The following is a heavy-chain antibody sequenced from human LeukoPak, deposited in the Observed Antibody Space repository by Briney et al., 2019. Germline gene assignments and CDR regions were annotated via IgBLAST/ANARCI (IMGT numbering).Heavy chain of an antibody. D-gene: IGHD1-26*01. CDR2: IYTSGST. CDR1: GGSISSGSYY. J-gene: IGHJ5*02. CDR3: ARVIVGPDAYNWFDP. V-gene: IGHV4-61*02. Sequence: SETLSLTCTVSGGSISSGSYYWSWIRQPAGKGLEWIGRIYTSGSTNYNPSLKSRVTISVDTSKNQFSLKLSSVTAADTAVYYCARVIVGPDAYNWFDPWGQGTLVTVSS.